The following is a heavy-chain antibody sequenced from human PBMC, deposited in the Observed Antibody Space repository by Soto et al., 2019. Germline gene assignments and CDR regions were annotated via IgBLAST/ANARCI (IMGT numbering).Heavy chain of an antibody. J-gene: IGHJ5*02. Sequence: QVQLVQSGAEVKKPGSSVKVSCKASGGTFSSYAISWVRQAPGQGLEWMGGIIPIFGTANYAQKFQGRVTXXAXEXXSTAYMELSSLRSEDTAVYYCARMAEMATNNWFDPWGQGTLVTVSS. CDR2: IIPIFGTA. CDR3: ARMAEMATNNWFDP. V-gene: IGHV1-69*12. D-gene: IGHD5-12*01. CDR1: GGTFSSYA.